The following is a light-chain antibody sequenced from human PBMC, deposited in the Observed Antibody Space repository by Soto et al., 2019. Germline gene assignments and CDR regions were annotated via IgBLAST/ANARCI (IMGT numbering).Light chain of an antibody. CDR1: QSVSSN. CDR2: DAS. V-gene: IGKV3D-15*01. CDR3: QQYNNWPPLT. J-gene: IGKJ5*01. Sequence: ETVMTQSPATLSVSPGERATLSCRASQSVSSNLAWYQQKPGQAPRLLIFDASNRATGIPARFSGSGSGTEFILTISSLQSEDFAVYYCQQYNNWPPLTFGQGTRLEIK.